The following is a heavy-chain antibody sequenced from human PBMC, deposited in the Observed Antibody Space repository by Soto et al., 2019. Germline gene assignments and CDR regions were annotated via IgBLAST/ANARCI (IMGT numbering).Heavy chain of an antibody. CDR3: ARGMEVDTAMVQGSVTMIVVVISPFDY. D-gene: IGHD3-22*01. V-gene: IGHV3-48*02. Sequence: GGSLRLSYAASGFTFSSFSMNWVRQAPGKGLEWISYISSSSSTIYYADSVKGRFTISRDNAKNSLYLQMNSLRDDDTAVYYCARGMEVDTAMVQGSVTMIVVVISPFDYWGQGTLVTVSS. CDR1: GFTFSSFS. CDR2: ISSSSSTI. J-gene: IGHJ4*02.